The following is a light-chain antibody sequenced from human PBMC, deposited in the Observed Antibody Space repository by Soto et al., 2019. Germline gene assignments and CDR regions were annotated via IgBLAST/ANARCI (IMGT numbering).Light chain of an antibody. CDR1: QSISSS. Sequence: EIEMTQSPSTLSASVGDRATISCRASQSISSSLAWYQQKPGKAPKLLIYDASSMESGIPARFSGSGSGTEFTLTISSLQPDDFATYYCQQYNNCSWTFGQGTKVEIK. V-gene: IGKV1-5*01. CDR2: DAS. J-gene: IGKJ1*01. CDR3: QQYNNCSWT.